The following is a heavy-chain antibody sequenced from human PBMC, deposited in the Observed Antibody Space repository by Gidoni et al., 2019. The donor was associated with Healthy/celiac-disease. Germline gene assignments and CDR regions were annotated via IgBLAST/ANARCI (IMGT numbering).Heavy chain of an antibody. CDR1: GYTFTIYG. Sequence: QVQLVQSGSELKKPGASVKVSCQASGYTFTIYGMNWVRQAPGQGLEWMGWINTNTGNPTYAQGFTGRFVFSLDTSVSTAYLQISSLKAEDTAVYYCARRGHFYYYYGMDVWGQGTTVTVSS. J-gene: IGHJ6*02. CDR3: ARRGHFYYYYGMDV. CDR2: INTNTGNP. V-gene: IGHV7-4-1*02.